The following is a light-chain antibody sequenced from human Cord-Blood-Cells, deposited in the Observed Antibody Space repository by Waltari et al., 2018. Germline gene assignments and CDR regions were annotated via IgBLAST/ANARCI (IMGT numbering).Light chain of an antibody. CDR1: NIGRKR. V-gene: IGLV3-21*04. J-gene: IGLJ2*01. Sequence: SSVLTPPPSVTVATGNTAGSTWCGNNIGRKRVHWYQQKPGQAPVLVIYYDSDRPSGIPERFSGSNSGNTATLTISRVEAGDEADYYCQVWDSSSDHVVFGGGTKLTVL. CDR3: QVWDSSSDHVV. CDR2: YDS.